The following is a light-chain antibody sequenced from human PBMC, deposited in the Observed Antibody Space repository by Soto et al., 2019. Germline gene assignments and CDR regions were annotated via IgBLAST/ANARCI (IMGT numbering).Light chain of an antibody. V-gene: IGLV1-51*01. Sequence: QSVLTQPPSVSAAPGQKVTISCFGSSSNIGNNYVSWYQQLPGTAPKLLIYDNNKRPSGIPDRFSGSKSGTSATLGITGLQTGDEADYYCGTWDSSLILFGGGTKLTVL. CDR2: DNN. CDR3: GTWDSSLIL. J-gene: IGLJ2*01. CDR1: SSNIGNNY.